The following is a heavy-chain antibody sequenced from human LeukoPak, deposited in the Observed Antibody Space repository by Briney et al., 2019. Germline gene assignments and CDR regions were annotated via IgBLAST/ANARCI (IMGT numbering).Heavy chain of an antibody. V-gene: IGHV3-23*01. Sequence: GGSLRLSCVASGFTFSIYTMNWVRQAPGKGLEWVSAFIGSGGSTYYADSVKGRFIISRDNSKNTLYLQMNSLRAEDTAVYYCAKSRTDYWGQGTPVTVSS. CDR3: AKSRTDY. D-gene: IGHD6-13*01. J-gene: IGHJ4*02. CDR1: GFTFSIYT. CDR2: FIGSGGST.